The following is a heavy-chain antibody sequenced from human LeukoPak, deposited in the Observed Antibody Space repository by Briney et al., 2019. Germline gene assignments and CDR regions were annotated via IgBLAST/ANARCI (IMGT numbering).Heavy chain of an antibody. J-gene: IGHJ6*03. CDR2: IRYDGSNK. V-gene: IGHV3-30*02. CDR3: AKDYYGSGSYSDYMDV. D-gene: IGHD3-10*01. CDR1: GFTFSSYG. Sequence: GGSLRLSCAASGFTFSSYGMRWVRQAPGKGLEWVAFIRYDGSNKYYADSVKGRFTISRDNSKNTLYLQMNSLRAEDTAVYYCAKDYYGSGSYSDYMDVWGKGTTVTVSS.